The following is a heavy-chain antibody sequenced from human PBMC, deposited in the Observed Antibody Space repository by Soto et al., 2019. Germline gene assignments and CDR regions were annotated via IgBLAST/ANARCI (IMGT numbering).Heavy chain of an antibody. J-gene: IGHJ4*02. Sequence: QVHLVQSGAEVKKPGASVKVSCKGSGYDFTTYGITWVRQAPGQGLERMAWISAHNGNTEYAQKLQGRVTVTRDTSTRTAYRELRSLRSDGTAVYYCARGRYGDYWGRGALVTVSS. CDR3: ARGRYGDY. D-gene: IGHD1-1*01. CDR1: GYDFTTYG. CDR2: ISAHNGNT. V-gene: IGHV1-18*01.